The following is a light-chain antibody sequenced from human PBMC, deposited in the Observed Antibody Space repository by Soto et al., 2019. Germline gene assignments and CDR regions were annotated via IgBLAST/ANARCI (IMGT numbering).Light chain of an antibody. J-gene: IGLJ1*01. CDR3: CSYAGSSTYV. V-gene: IGLV2-23*01. Sequence: QAASVSGSPGQSITISCTGTSSDIGRYNIVSWYQQHPGKAPKLMFCEGTKRPSGVSNRFSGSKSGNTASLTISGLQAEDEADYYCCSYAGSSTYVFGTGTQLTVL. CDR2: EGT. CDR1: SSDIGRYNI.